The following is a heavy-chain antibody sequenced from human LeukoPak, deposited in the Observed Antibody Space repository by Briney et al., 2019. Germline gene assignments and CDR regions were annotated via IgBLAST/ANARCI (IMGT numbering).Heavy chain of an antibody. J-gene: IGHJ6*02. CDR3: ARTPGGMDV. Sequence: SETLSLTCTVSGGSISSYYWSWIRQPPGKGLEWIGYIYYSGTTIYNPSLKSRVTISVDTSRNQFSLKLNSVTAADTAVYYCARTPGGMDVWGQGTTVTVSS. CDR1: GGSISSYY. CDR2: IYYSGTT. V-gene: IGHV4-59*01.